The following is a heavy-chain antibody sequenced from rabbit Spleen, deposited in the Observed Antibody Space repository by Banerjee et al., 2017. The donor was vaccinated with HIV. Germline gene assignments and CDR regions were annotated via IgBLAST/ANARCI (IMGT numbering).Heavy chain of an antibody. CDR1: GFSFSSSDY. CDR2: INIVTGKS. J-gene: IGHJ3*01. V-gene: IGHV1S45*01. Sequence: QQQLEESGGGLVKPEGSLALTCKASGFSFSSSDYICWVRQAPGKGLEWITCINIVTGKSVYASWAKGRFFMSRTSSTTVTLQMTSLTVADTATYFCARGYAGNGYGMGRLDLWGQGTLVTVS. CDR3: ARGYAGNGYGMGRLDL. D-gene: IGHD8-1*01.